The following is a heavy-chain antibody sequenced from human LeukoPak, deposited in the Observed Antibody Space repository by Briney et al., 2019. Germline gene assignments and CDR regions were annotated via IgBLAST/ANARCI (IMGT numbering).Heavy chain of an antibody. CDR1: GGSISSSNW. J-gene: IGHJ4*02. CDR3: AGTKLGYCTTTGCPLES. CDR2: IYHSGST. D-gene: IGHD2-2*01. Sequence: PSGTLSLTCAVSGGSISSSNWWSWVRQPPGKGLEWIGEIYHSGSTNYNPSLKSRVTIAVETSKSQFSLNLRSVTTADTAVYFCAGTKLGYCTTTGCPLESWGQGTLVAVSS. V-gene: IGHV4-4*02.